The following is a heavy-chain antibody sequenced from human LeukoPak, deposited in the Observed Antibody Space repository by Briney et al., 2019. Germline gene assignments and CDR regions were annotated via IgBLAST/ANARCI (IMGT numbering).Heavy chain of an antibody. CDR3: AKDSPSRTATTEIPVDY. D-gene: IGHD1/OR15-1a*01. CDR1: GFSFSDYT. V-gene: IGHV3-21*01. J-gene: IGHJ4*02. CDR2: ISSSSSYI. Sequence: GGSLTLSCAASGFSFSDYTMNWVRQAPGKGLEWVSSISSSSSYIYFANSVRGRFTIYRDNAKNSLYLQMNSLRVEDTAVYYCAKDSPSRTATTEIPVDYWGQGTLVTVSS.